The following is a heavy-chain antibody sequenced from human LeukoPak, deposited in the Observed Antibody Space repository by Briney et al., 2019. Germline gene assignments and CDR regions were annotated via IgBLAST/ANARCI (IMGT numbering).Heavy chain of an antibody. CDR3: ARDRESLQTGNFDYYYDMDV. J-gene: IGHJ6*03. Sequence: ASVKVSCKASGYTFTDYYIHWVRQAPGQGVEWMGWVSPNNGDTNYAQKFQGRVTMTRDTTINTAYMELSRLRSDDTAVYYCARDRESLQTGNFDYYYDMDVWGKGTTVTVSS. CDR2: VSPNNGDT. CDR1: GYTFTDYY. V-gene: IGHV1-2*02. D-gene: IGHD1-1*01.